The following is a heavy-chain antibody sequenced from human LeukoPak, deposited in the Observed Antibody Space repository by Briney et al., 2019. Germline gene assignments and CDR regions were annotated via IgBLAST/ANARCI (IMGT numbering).Heavy chain of an antibody. Sequence: PGGSLRLSCAASGVTVGINYMNWVRQAPGKGLEWVSLIYSGGTTHYADSVKGRFTISRDNSKNTLYLQMNSLRVYDTAVYYCARDPPAVAANTYGWGQGTLVTVSS. J-gene: IGHJ4*02. CDR2: IYSGGTT. CDR1: GVTVGINY. V-gene: IGHV3-66*01. D-gene: IGHD6-6*01. CDR3: ARDPPAVAANTYG.